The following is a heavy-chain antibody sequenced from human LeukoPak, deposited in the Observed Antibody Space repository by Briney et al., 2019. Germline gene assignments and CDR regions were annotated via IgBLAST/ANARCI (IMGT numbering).Heavy chain of an antibody. Sequence: AGGSLRLSCAASGFTFSSYAMNWVRQAPGQGLEWVASIKQDGSERYYVDSVKGRFTISRDNAKNSLFLQLSSLRVEDTAVYYCARGSMHVYHLYTDYWGQGTLVTVSS. J-gene: IGHJ4*02. CDR2: IKQDGSER. CDR1: GFTFSSYA. CDR3: ARGSMHVYHLYTDY. V-gene: IGHV3-7*01. D-gene: IGHD3-16*01.